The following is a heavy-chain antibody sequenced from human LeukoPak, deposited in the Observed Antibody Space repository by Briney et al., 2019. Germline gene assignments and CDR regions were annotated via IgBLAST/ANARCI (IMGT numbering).Heavy chain of an antibody. CDR2: IYPGDSDT. V-gene: IGHV5-51*01. D-gene: IGHD3-22*01. Sequence: GESLKISCKGSGYSFTSYWIGWVRQMPGKGLEWMGIIYPGDSDTRYSPSFQGQVTISADKSISTAYLQWSSLKASDTAMYYCARLPGRSGSSGYSGYYYGMDVWGQGTTVTVSS. J-gene: IGHJ6*02. CDR3: ARLPGRSGSSGYSGYYYGMDV. CDR1: GYSFTSYW.